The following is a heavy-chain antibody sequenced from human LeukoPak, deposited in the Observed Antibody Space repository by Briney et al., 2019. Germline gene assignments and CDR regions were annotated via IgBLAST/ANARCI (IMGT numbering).Heavy chain of an antibody. Sequence: QPGGSLRLSCAASGFSFSSYGMSWVRQAPGKGLDSVSAISASGGSTYYADSVKGRCTISRDNSKNTLYLQMNSLRAEDTAVYNCAKIRSSSWYSDYWGQGTLVNVSS. CDR2: ISASGGST. J-gene: IGHJ4*02. CDR1: GFSFSSYG. D-gene: IGHD6-13*01. CDR3: AKIRSSSWYSDY. V-gene: IGHV3-23*01.